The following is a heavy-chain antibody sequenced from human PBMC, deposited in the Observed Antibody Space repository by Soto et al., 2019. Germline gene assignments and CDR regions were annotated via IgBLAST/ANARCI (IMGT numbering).Heavy chain of an antibody. CDR2: IYYSGST. J-gene: IGHJ4*02. CDR1: GGSISSSSYS. V-gene: IGHV4-39*01. Sequence: SEALSLTCTVSGGSISSSSYSGGWVRQPPGKGLEWIGSIYYSGSTYYNPSLKSRVTISVDTSKNQFSLMLSSVTAADTSVYYFASPDNYDDSSGYSNYWGQGTLVTVSS. D-gene: IGHD3-22*01. CDR3: ASPDNYDDSSGYSNY.